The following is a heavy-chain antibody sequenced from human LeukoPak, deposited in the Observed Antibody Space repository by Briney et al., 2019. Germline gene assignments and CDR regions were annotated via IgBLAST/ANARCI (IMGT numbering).Heavy chain of an antibody. J-gene: IGHJ4*02. CDR3: AKYSTYYDSSGHFDY. V-gene: IGHV3-23*01. CDR2: ISGSGSST. D-gene: IGHD3-22*01. Sequence: GGSLRLSCAASGFTFNNYAMSWVRQAPGKGLEWVSAISGSGSSTSYADSVKGRFTISRDNPKNTLYLQMNSLRAEDTAVYYCAKYSTYYDSSGHFDYWGQGILVTVSS. CDR1: GFTFNNYA.